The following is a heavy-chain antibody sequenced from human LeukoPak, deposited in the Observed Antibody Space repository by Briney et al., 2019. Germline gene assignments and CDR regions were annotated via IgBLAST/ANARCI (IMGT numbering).Heavy chain of an antibody. CDR1: GGSISSYY. V-gene: IGHV4-59*01. D-gene: IGHD2-15*01. J-gene: IGHJ3*02. CDR2: IYYSGST. Sequence: SETLSLTCTVSGGSISSYYWSWIRQPPGKGLEWIGYIYYSGSTNYNPSLKSRVTISVDTSKNQFSLKLSSVTAADTAVYYCARFPRILPSPNEAFDIWGQGTMVTVSS. CDR3: ARFPRILPSPNEAFDI.